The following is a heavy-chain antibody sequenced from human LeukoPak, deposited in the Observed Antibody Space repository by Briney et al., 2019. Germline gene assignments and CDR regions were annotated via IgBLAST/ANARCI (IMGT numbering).Heavy chain of an antibody. CDR1: GYTRTELS. J-gene: IGHJ1*01. CDR3: ATEIEYSYGFTPL. CDR2: FDPEDGET. Sequence: ASVRVSCKVSGYTRTELSMHWVRQAPGKGLERMGSFDPEDGETTYAQKCQGSVTMTQDKSTDTAYMELSSLRSDDTAVYYCATEIEYSYGFTPLWGQGPLVPVSS. V-gene: IGHV1-24*01. D-gene: IGHD5-18*01.